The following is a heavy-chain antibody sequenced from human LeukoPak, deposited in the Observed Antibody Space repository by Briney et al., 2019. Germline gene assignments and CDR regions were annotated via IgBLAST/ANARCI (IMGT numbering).Heavy chain of an antibody. CDR2: ISSSSSYI. V-gene: IGHV3-21*01. J-gene: IGHJ4*02. Sequence: PGGSLRLSCAASGFTFSSYSMNWVRQAPGKGLEWVSSISSSSSYIYYADSVKGRFTISRDNAKNSLYLQMNSLRAEDTAVYYCARIPLVDVEHGGYWGQGTLVTVSS. CDR3: ARIPLVDVEHGGY. CDR1: GFTFSSYS. D-gene: IGHD1/OR15-1a*01.